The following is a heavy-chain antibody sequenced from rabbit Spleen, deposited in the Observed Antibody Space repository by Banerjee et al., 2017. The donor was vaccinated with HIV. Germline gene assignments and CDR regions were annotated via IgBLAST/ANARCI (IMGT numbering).Heavy chain of an antibody. V-gene: IGHV1S40*01. CDR1: GVSFSSAYY. Sequence: QSLEESGGDLVKPGASLTLTCTASGVSFSSAYYMCWVRQAPGKGLEWIACIDSGSSGFTYFASWAKGRFTISKTSSTTVTLQMTSLTAADTATYFCARDSGSSFSSYGMDLWGPGDPRHRL. D-gene: IGHD8-1*01. CDR3: ARDSGSSFSSYGMDL. CDR2: IDSGSSGFT. J-gene: IGHJ6*01.